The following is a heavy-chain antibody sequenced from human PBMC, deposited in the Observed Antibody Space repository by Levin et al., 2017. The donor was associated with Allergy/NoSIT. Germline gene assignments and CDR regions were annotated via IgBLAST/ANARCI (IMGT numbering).Heavy chain of an antibody. CDR3: ASQIAAAGTGASFDC. Sequence: SVKVSCKTSGGTFSSYTINWLRQAPGQGLEWMGGIIPIFGTANYAQKFQGRVTITADESTSTAYMELSSLRSEDTAVYYCASQIAAAGTGASFDCWGQGTLVTVSS. D-gene: IGHD6-13*01. V-gene: IGHV1-69*13. J-gene: IGHJ4*02. CDR2: IIPIFGTA. CDR1: GGTFSSYT.